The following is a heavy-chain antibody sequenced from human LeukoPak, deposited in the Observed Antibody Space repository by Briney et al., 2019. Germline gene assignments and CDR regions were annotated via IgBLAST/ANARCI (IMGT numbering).Heavy chain of an antibody. Sequence: PGGSLRLSCATSGFTFTSYGMNWVRQAPGKGLEWVATIKHDGSEKFYVNSVKGRFTISRDNAENSSLQMNSLRVEDTAVYFCGRDYYDSSGYNPIDHWGQGTLVTVSS. CDR1: GFTFTSYG. CDR3: GRDYYDSSGYNPIDH. D-gene: IGHD3-22*01. V-gene: IGHV3-7*01. J-gene: IGHJ5*02. CDR2: IKHDGSEK.